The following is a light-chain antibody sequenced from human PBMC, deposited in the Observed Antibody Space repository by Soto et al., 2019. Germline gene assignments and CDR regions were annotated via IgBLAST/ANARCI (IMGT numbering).Light chain of an antibody. Sequence: AIQLTQSPSSLSASVGDRVTITCRASQGISSALAWYQQKPGKAPKLLIYDASSLESGVPSRFGGSGSGTDFTLTISSLQPEDCATYDCQQFNSYPLRTFGPGTKVDIK. CDR1: QGISSA. CDR3: QQFNSYPLRT. J-gene: IGKJ3*01. V-gene: IGKV1-13*02. CDR2: DAS.